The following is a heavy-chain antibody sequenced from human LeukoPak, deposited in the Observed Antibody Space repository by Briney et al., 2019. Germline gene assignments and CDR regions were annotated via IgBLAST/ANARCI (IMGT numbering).Heavy chain of an antibody. D-gene: IGHD1-20*01. CDR1: GYTFTGYY. V-gene: IGHV1-2*02. J-gene: IGHJ4*02. Sequence: ASVKVSCKASGYTFTGYYMHWVRQAPGQGLEWMGWINPNSGGTNYAQKFQGRVTMTRDTSISTAYMELSRLRSDETAVYYCAREGYNWNDRGDYYFDYWGQGTLVTVSS. CDR2: INPNSGGT. CDR3: AREGYNWNDRGDYYFDY.